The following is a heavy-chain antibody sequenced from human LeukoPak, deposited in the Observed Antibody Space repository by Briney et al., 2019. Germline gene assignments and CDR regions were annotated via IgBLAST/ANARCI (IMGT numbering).Heavy chain of an antibody. Sequence: GGSLRLSCAASGFTFSSYWMPWVRHTPGKGLVWVSRIKSDGSSTSYADSVKGRFTISRDNAKNTLYLQMNSLRAEDTAVYYCARDGYSFGHDFDYWGQGTLVTVSS. CDR2: IKSDGSST. CDR1: GFTFSSYW. J-gene: IGHJ4*02. CDR3: ARDGYSFGHDFDY. V-gene: IGHV3-74*01. D-gene: IGHD5-18*01.